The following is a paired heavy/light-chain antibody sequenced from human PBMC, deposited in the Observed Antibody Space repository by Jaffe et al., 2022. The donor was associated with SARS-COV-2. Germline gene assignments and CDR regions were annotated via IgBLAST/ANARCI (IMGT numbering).Heavy chain of an antibody. V-gene: IGHV3-23*01. CDR1: GFTFSSYA. CDR3: ATGGGYESVWGRYRRFDI. J-gene: IGHJ4*02. Sequence: EVQVLEFGGGLVQPGGSLRLSCAASGFTSGFTFSSYAMNWVRQAPGKGLEWVSGISGSGGSTYYADSVKGRFTVSRDNSKNTLYLQMNSLRAEDTAVYHCATGGGYESVWGRYRRFDIWGQGTLVTVSS. D-gene: IGHD3-16*02. CDR2: ISGSGGST.
Light chain of an antibody. CDR3: QHYGSSPPIT. J-gene: IGKJ5*01. Sequence: EIVLTQSPGTLSLSPGEGATLSCRASQSVSSSYLAWYQQKPGQAPRLLIYGASSRATGIPDRFSGSGSGTDFILTISRLEPEDFAVYYCQHYGSSPPITFGQGTRLDIK. V-gene: IGKV3-20*01. CDR2: GAS. CDR1: QSVSSSY.